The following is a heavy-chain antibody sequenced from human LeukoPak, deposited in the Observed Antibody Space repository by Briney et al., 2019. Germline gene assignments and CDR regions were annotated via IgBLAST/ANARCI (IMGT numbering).Heavy chain of an antibody. J-gene: IGHJ4*02. D-gene: IGHD5-18*01. CDR3: ARGYSLDY. Sequence: SETLSLTCTVSGGSISSGDYYWSWIRQPPGKGLEWIGYIYYSGSTYYTPSLRGRVTISVDTSKNQFSLNLSFVTAADTAVYYCARGYSLDYWGQGTLVTVSS. V-gene: IGHV4-30-4*01. CDR1: GGSISSGDYY. CDR2: IYYSGST.